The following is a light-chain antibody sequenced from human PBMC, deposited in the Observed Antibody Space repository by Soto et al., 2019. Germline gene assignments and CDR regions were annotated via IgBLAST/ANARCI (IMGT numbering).Light chain of an antibody. J-gene: IGKJ2*01. CDR1: QSVVSNY. CDR3: QQYNSYSYT. V-gene: IGKV3-20*01. Sequence: EIVLTQSPGTLSLSPGERATLSCRASQSVVSNYLAWYQQKPGQAPRLLIYGASSRATGIPDSFSGSGSGTDFTLTISRLEPEDFAVYYCQQYNSYSYTFGQGTKLEIK. CDR2: GAS.